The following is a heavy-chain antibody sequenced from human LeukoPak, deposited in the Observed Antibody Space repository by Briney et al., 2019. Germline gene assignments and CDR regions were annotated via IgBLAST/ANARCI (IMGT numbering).Heavy chain of an antibody. CDR3: ARQERGFFDY. Sequence: GGSLRLSCAASGFTVSSNYMSWVRQAPGKGLEWVANIKQDGGDKYYVDSVKGRFTISRDNAKNSLYLQMNSLRAEDTAAYYCARQERGFFDYWGQGTLVTVSS. CDR1: GFTVSSNY. CDR2: IKQDGGDK. J-gene: IGHJ4*02. D-gene: IGHD5-24*01. V-gene: IGHV3-7*01.